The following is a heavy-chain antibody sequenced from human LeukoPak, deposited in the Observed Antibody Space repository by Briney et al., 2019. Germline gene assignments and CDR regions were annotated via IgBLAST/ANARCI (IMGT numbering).Heavy chain of an antibody. V-gene: IGHV3-49*03. Sequence: GGSLRLSCTASGFTFGDYAMSWFRQAPGKGLEWVGFIRSKTYGATKEYAASVKDRFTISRDDSKTIAYLQMNSLKTEDTAVYYCARALDFCSGNSCDTFNFDYWGQGNLVTVSS. CDR3: ARALDFCSGNSCDTFNFDY. CDR1: GFTFGDYA. D-gene: IGHD2-2*02. J-gene: IGHJ4*02. CDR2: IRSKTYGATK.